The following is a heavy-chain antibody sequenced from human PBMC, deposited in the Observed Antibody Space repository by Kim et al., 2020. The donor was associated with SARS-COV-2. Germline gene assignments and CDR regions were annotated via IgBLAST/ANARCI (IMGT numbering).Heavy chain of an antibody. D-gene: IGHD1-26*01. V-gene: IGHV3-11*06. Sequence: GRFTISRDNAKNSLYRQMNSLRAEDTAVYYCARDGIGSRPYYYYYGMDVWGQGTTVTVSS. CDR3: ARDGIGSRPYYYYYGMDV. J-gene: IGHJ6*02.